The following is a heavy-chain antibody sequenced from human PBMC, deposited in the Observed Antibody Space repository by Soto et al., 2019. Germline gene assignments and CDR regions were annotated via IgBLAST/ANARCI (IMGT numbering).Heavy chain of an antibody. D-gene: IGHD3-16*02. CDR1: GYTLTELS. CDR2: FDPEDGET. J-gene: IGHJ4*02. V-gene: IGHV1-24*01. Sequence: ASVKVSCKVSGYTLTELSMHWVRQAPGKGLEWMGGFDPEDGETIYAQKFQGRVTMTEDTSTDTAYMELSSLRSEDTAVYYCATRHMITFGGVIVTDYFDYWGQGTLVTVS. CDR3: ATRHMITFGGVIVTDYFDY.